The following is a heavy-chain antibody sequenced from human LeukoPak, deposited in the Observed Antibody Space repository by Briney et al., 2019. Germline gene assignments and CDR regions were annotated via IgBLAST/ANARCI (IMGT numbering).Heavy chain of an antibody. V-gene: IGHV4-61*08. CDR1: GYSISSGDY. D-gene: IGHD1-26*01. Sequence: SETLSLTCTVSGYSISSGDYWGWIRQPPGKGLEWIGYIYYTGSTSYNPSLKSRVTMSLDASKNQFSLELNSVTPADTAVYYCARGGNYWPQWWFDPWGRGTLVSVSS. CDR2: IYYTGST. CDR3: ARGGNYWPQWWFDP. J-gene: IGHJ5*02.